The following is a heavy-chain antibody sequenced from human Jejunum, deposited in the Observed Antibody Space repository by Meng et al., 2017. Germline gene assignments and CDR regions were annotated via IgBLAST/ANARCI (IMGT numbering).Heavy chain of an antibody. CDR1: GGSISNANYY. V-gene: IGHV4-30-4*01. Sequence: QVQLQESGPGLGKPSQTRSLTCTVAGGSISNANYYWSWIRQPPGRGLEWIGYIYHSGSTFYNPSLESRVIISVDTSKNQFSLNLDSVTAADTAVYYCARVFSSIISSFADYWGQGTLVTVSS. CDR3: ARVFSSIISSFADY. J-gene: IGHJ4*02. CDR2: IYHSGST. D-gene: IGHD3-16*01.